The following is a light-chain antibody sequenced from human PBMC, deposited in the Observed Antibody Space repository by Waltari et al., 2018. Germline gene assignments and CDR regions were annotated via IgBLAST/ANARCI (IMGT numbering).Light chain of an antibody. CDR1: QSVSKY. CDR3: QKYVNLPAT. V-gene: IGKV3-20*01. Sequence: EIVLTQSPGTLSLSLGERATLSCRASQSVSKYLAWYQQRPGQAPRLLIYDASIRATGIPDRFSGSGSGTDFSLTISRLEPEDFAVYYCQKYVNLPATFGQGTKVEIK. J-gene: IGKJ1*01. CDR2: DAS.